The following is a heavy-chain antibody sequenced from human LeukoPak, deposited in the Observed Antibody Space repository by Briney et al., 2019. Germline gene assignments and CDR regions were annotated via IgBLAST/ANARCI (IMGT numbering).Heavy chain of an antibody. CDR2: ISSSGSTI. D-gene: IGHD6-19*01. J-gene: IGHJ4*02. CDR1: GFTSSNYW. CDR3: ARDISGWPYCFDY. Sequence: GGSLRLSCVASGFTSSNYWMNWVRQAPGKGLEWVSYISSSGSTIYYADSVKGRFTISRDNAKDSLYLQMNSLRAEDTAVYYCARDISGWPYCFDYWGQGTLVTVSS. V-gene: IGHV3-48*04.